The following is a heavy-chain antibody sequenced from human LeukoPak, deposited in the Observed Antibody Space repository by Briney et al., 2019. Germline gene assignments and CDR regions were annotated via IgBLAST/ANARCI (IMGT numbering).Heavy chain of an antibody. V-gene: IGHV3-30-3*01. D-gene: IGHD3-10*01. CDR3: ATLGEGTYYYGSGSYRSTRDTYYYGMDV. J-gene: IGHJ6*02. CDR2: ISYDGSNK. CDR1: GFTFSSYA. Sequence: GGSLRLSCAASGFTFSSYAMHWVRQAPGKGLEWVAVISYDGSNKYYADPVKGRFTISRDNSKNTLYLQMNSLRAEDTAVYYCATLGEGTYYYGSGSYRSTRDTYYYGMDVWGQGTTVTVSS.